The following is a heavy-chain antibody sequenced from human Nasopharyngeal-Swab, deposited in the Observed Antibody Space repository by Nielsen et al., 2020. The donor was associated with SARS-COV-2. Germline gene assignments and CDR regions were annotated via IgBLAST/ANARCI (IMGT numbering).Heavy chain of an antibody. Sequence: GESLKISCAASGFTFSDSAIHWVRQASGNGLEWVGRVSSKGNNYATAYSASVKGRFIIFRDDPTNTAYLQMNSLKTEDTAMYYCTRCGGGCYSGRDYWGQGTLVTVSS. CDR1: GFTFSDSA. D-gene: IGHD2-15*01. CDR3: TRCGGGCYSGRDY. V-gene: IGHV3-73*01. J-gene: IGHJ4*02. CDR2: VSSKGNNYAT.